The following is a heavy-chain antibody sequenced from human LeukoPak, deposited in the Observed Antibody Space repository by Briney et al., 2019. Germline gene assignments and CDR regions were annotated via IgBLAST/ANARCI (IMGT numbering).Heavy chain of an antibody. CDR1: GGSISSSSYY. CDR3: ARPPNGYLDAFHI. Sequence: PSETLSLTCTVSGGSISSSSYYWGWIRQPPGKGLEWIGSIYYSGSTYYNPSLKSRLTISVDTSKNQFSLTLTSVTAADAAVYFCARPPNGYLDAFHIWGQGTMVTVSS. D-gene: IGHD2-8*01. J-gene: IGHJ3*02. CDR2: IYYSGST. V-gene: IGHV4-39*07.